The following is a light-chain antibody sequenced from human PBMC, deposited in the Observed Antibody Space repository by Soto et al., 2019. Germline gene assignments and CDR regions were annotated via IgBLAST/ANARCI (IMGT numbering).Light chain of an antibody. V-gene: IGKV3-15*01. CDR1: QSVGRY. CDR3: QQHNDWPLT. J-gene: IGKJ1*01. CDR2: GAS. Sequence: EIVLTQSPGTLSSSPGERATLSCRASQSVGRYLVWYQQKPGQAPRLVISGASTRATGIPARFSGSGSGTEFTLTISSLQSEDFAVYYCQQHNDWPLTFGQGTKV.